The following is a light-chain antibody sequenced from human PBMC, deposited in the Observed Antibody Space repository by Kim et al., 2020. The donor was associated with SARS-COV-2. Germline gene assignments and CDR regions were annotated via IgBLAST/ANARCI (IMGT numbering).Light chain of an antibody. CDR1: QSISSH. CDR2: AAS. J-gene: IGKJ4*01. V-gene: IGKV1-39*01. CDR3: QQSYSVPLT. Sequence: DIQMTQSPSSLSASVGDRVTVTCRASQSISSHLSWYQQKSGEAPKLLISAASHLQSGVPSRFTGSGSGTDFTLTIISLQPEDFATYYCQQSYSVPLTFGGGTKVDIK.